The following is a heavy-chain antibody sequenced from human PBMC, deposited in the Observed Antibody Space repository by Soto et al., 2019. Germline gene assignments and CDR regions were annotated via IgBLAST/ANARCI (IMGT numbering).Heavy chain of an antibody. Sequence: GGSLRLSCAASGFTFSRYAIHWVRQAPGKGLEWVAVISRDGTNKYYVDSVKGRFTISRDNSRSTLYLQMNSLRHEDAAVYYCARSRSGAVADSFDFWGQGTLVTVSS. J-gene: IGHJ4*02. D-gene: IGHD3-10*01. CDR1: GFTFSRYA. V-gene: IGHV3-30*04. CDR3: ARSRSGAVADSFDF. CDR2: ISRDGTNK.